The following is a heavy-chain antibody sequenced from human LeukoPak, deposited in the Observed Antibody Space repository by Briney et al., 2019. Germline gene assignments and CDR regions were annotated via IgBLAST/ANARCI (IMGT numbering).Heavy chain of an antibody. CDR2: INSDGSST. Sequence: QAGGSLRLSCAASGFTFSNAWMSWVRQAPGKGLVWVSRINSDGSSTSYADSVKGRFTISRDNAKNTLYLQMNSLRAEDTAVYYCARAYSGSYYDYWGQGTLVTVSS. CDR1: GFTFSNAW. V-gene: IGHV3-74*01. CDR3: ARAYSGSYYDY. J-gene: IGHJ4*02. D-gene: IGHD1-26*01.